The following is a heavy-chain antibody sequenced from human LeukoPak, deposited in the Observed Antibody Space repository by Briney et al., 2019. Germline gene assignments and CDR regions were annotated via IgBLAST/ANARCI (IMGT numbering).Heavy chain of an antibody. J-gene: IGHJ4*02. Sequence: GGSLRLSCATSRFTFSNYAMTSVRQAPGQGLEWVSAISGSGGRTYYADSLKGRFTISRDNSKNTLYLQMNSLRAEDTAVYYCAKALFLFSSDYFDYWGQGTLVTVSS. D-gene: IGHD2/OR15-2a*01. V-gene: IGHV3-23*01. CDR2: ISGSGGRT. CDR1: RFTFSNYA. CDR3: AKALFLFSSDYFDY.